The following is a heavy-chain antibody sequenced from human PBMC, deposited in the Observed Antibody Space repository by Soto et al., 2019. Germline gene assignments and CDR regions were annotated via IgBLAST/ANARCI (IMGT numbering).Heavy chain of an antibody. CDR1: GFSFTAW. CDR3: ARGQGGYSSSWHDY. V-gene: IGHV3-74*01. Sequence: GGSLRLSCAASGFSFTAWMHWVRQVPGKGLMWVSRINHDGTSTSYADSVKGRFTISRDSAKKTLYLQMDSLRVEDTAVYYCARGQGGYSSSWHDYWGQGTLVTSPQ. CDR2: INHDGTST. D-gene: IGHD6-13*01. J-gene: IGHJ4*02.